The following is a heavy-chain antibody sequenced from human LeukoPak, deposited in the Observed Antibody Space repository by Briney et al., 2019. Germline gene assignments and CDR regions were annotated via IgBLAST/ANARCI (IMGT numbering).Heavy chain of an antibody. CDR1: XXTVSXXY. CDR2: IYSGGRT. V-gene: IGHV3-66*01. D-gene: IGHD5-18*01. Sequence: LRLSXXXXXXTVSXXYMSWVGQAPGKGVEGVSVIYSGGRTYYADSVKGRFTISRDNSKNTLYLQMNSLRAEDTAVYYCARDWDTAMENYYYGMDVWGQGTTVTVSS. J-gene: IGHJ6*02. CDR3: ARDWDTAMENYYYGMDV.